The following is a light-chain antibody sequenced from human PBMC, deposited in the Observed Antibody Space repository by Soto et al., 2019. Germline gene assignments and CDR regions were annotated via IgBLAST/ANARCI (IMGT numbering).Light chain of an antibody. J-gene: IGKJ2*01. Sequence: EIVMTQSPATLSVSPGERATLSCRASQSVSSNLAWYQQKPGQAPRLLIYGASTRATGIPARFSGSGSGTEFKLTISSLQSEDVAVYYCQQYNNWPPYTFGQGTKLEIK. CDR3: QQYNNWPPYT. V-gene: IGKV3-15*01. CDR2: GAS. CDR1: QSVSSN.